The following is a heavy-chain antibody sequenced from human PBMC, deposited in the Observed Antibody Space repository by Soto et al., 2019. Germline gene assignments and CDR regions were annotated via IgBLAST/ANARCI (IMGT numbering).Heavy chain of an antibody. CDR1: GGTFSSYP. CDR3: ARVSSSSSEVHYYYGMDV. V-gene: IGHV1-69*06. J-gene: IGHJ6*02. Sequence: SVKVSCKASGGTFSSYPISWVRQAPGQGREWMGGIIPIFGTANYAQKFQGRVTITADKSTSTAYMELSSLRSEDTAVYYCARVSSSSSEVHYYYGMDVWGQGTTVTVSS. CDR2: IIPIFGTA. D-gene: IGHD6-6*01.